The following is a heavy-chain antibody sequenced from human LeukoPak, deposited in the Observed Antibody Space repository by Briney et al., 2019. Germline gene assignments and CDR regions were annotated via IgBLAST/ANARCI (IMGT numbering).Heavy chain of an antibody. CDR1: GGSISSSSYY. CDR2: IYYSGST. Sequence: SETLSLTCTVSGGSISSSSYYWGWIRQPPGKGLERIGSIYYSGSTYYNPSLKSRVTISVDTSKNQFSVKLSSVTAADTAVYYCARQPLSRRLPQPDYWGQGTLVTVSS. CDR3: ARQPLSRRLPQPDY. V-gene: IGHV4-39*01. D-gene: IGHD5-18*01. J-gene: IGHJ4*02.